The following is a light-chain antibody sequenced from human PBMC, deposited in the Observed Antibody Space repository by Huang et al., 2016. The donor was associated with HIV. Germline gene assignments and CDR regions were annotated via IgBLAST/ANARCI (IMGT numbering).Light chain of an antibody. Sequence: EIVMTQSPGTLSVAPGARATLACRARQNINTNLAWFQQKPGQAPRLLIYAAATRTADFPARFSGSGSRTEFTLTSSSLQSEDIAVYYCQQYNDWPRSFGQGTKVEIK. CDR2: AAA. V-gene: IGKV3-15*01. J-gene: IGKJ1*01. CDR1: QNINTN. CDR3: QQYNDWPRS.